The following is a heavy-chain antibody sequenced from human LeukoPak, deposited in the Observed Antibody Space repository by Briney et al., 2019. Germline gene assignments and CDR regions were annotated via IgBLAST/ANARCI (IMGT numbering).Heavy chain of an antibody. Sequence: PGGSLRLSCAASGFTFSSYAMSWVRQAPGKGLEWVGRIKSKTDGGTTDYAAPVKGRFTISRDDSKNTLYLQMNSLKTEDTAVYYCTTTFGGVIVNYWGQGTLVTVSS. J-gene: IGHJ4*02. CDR3: TTTFGGVIVNY. D-gene: IGHD3-16*02. CDR1: GFTFSSYA. V-gene: IGHV3-15*01. CDR2: IKSKTDGGTT.